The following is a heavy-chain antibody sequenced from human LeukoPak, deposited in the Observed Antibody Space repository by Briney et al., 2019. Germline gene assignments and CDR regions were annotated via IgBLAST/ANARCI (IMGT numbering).Heavy chain of an antibody. CDR2: IYPGDSDT. CDR1: GYSFTNYW. J-gene: IGHJ4*02. V-gene: IGHV5-51*01. D-gene: IGHD3-22*01. CDR3: ARQFRDSSGYYSYYFDY. Sequence: GDSLQISSNASGYSFTNYWIGRVRQLSGRPLEWMGIIYPGDSDTRYSPSFQGQVTISADKSISTAYLQWSSLKASDTAMYYCARQFRDSSGYYSYYFDYWGQGTLVTVSS.